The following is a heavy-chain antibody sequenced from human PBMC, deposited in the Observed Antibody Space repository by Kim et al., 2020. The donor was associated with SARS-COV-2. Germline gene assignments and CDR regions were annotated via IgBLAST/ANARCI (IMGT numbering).Heavy chain of an antibody. CDR2: IYTSGST. CDR1: GGSISSYY. V-gene: IGHV4-4*07. Sequence: SETLSLTCTVSGGSISSYYWSWIRQPAGKGLEWIGRIYTSGSTNYNPSLKSRVTMSVDTSKNQFSLKLSSVTAADTAVYYCARELRFLEWSRLYNWFDPWGQGTLVTVSS. D-gene: IGHD3-3*01. J-gene: IGHJ5*02. CDR3: ARELRFLEWSRLYNWFDP.